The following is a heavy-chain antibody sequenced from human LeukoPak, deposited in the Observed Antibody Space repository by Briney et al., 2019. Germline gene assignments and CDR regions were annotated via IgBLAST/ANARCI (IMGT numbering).Heavy chain of an antibody. D-gene: IGHD6-13*01. CDR2: VTGSGGDT. J-gene: IGHJ4*02. CDR3: AKSRAAATTLLFDY. CDR1: GFTFNNYA. Sequence: GGSLRLSCAASGFTFNNYAMSWVRQAPGKGPEWVSAVTGSGGDTFYEDSVKGRFTISRDNSKNTLSLQMNSLRVEDTALCYCAKSRAAATTLLFDYWGQGTLVTVSS. V-gene: IGHV3-23*01.